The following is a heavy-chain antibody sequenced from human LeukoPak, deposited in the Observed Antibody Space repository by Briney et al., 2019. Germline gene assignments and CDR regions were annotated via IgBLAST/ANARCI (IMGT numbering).Heavy chain of an antibody. V-gene: IGHV1-46*01. CDR1: GYTFTSYY. J-gene: IGHJ4*02. CDR2: INPSDGST. Sequence: ASVKVSCKASGYTFTSYYMHWVRQAPGQGLEWMGIINPSDGSTSYAQKFQGRVTMTRDMSTSKVYMELSSLRSEDTAVYYCARGSSPRVYFDYWGQGTLVTVSS. CDR3: ARGSSPRVYFDY.